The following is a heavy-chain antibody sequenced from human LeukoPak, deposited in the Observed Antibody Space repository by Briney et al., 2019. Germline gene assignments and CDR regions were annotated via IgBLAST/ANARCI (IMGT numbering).Heavy chain of an antibody. V-gene: IGHV4-34*01. Sequence: SETLSLTCAVYGGSFSGYYWSWIRQPPGKGLEWIGEINHSGSTNYNPSLKSRVTISVDTSKNQFSLKLSSVTAADTAVYYCARGSSGIAVSRKRYNWFDPWGQGTLVTVSS. D-gene: IGHD1-26*01. CDR3: ARGSSGIAVSRKRYNWFDP. CDR2: INHSGST. J-gene: IGHJ5*02. CDR1: GGSFSGYY.